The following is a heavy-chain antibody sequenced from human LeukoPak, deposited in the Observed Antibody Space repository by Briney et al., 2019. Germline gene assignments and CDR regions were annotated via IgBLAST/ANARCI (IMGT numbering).Heavy chain of an antibody. D-gene: IGHD6-13*01. CDR1: GGSISSDGYY. Sequence: SETLSLTCTVSGGSISSDGYYWSWIRQPPGKGLEWIGYISHSGGTYYNSSLLSRVTISVDTSKNQFSLKLSSVTAADTAVYYCARGGIAAAWGSSIDYWGQGTLVTVSS. J-gene: IGHJ4*02. CDR3: ARGGIAAAWGSSIDY. V-gene: IGHV4-30-2*01. CDR2: ISHSGGT.